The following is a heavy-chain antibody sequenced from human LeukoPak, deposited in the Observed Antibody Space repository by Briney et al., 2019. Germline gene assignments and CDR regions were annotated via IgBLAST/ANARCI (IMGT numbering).Heavy chain of an antibody. Sequence: GSLRLSCAASGFTFSNYWMNWIRQPPGKGLEWIGSIYYSGSTYYNPSLKSRVTISVDTSKNQFSLKLSSVTAADTAVYYCAREGPYYDFWSGYYMPFDPWGQGTLVTVSS. D-gene: IGHD3-3*01. J-gene: IGHJ5*02. CDR1: GFTFSNYW. V-gene: IGHV4-39*07. CDR2: IYYSGST. CDR3: AREGPYYDFWSGYYMPFDP.